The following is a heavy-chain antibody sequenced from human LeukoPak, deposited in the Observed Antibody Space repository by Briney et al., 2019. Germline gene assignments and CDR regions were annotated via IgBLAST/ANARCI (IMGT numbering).Heavy chain of an antibody. D-gene: IGHD3-22*01. Sequence: SVILSFTCTGNSGTISSMVWGWIPQGPGQVQKRIGYIYYSGITNYNPSLKSRVTISVDTPETQFSLRLSSVTAADTAVYYCARVPNYYDSSGYYYAFDIWGQGTMVTVSS. J-gene: IGHJ3*02. V-gene: IGHV4-59*01. CDR3: ARVPNYYDSSGYYYAFDI. CDR2: IYYSGIT. CDR1: SGTISSMV.